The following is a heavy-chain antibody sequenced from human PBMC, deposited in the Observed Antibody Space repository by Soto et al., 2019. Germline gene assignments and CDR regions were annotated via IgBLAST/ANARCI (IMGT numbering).Heavy chain of an antibody. J-gene: IGHJ4*02. V-gene: IGHV3-21*01. CDR1: GFTFSSYS. Sequence: PGGSLRLSCAASGFTFSSYSMNWVRQAPGKGLEWVSSISSSSSYIYYADSVKGRFTISRDNAKNSLYLQMNSLRAEDTAVYYCAGDLYGSRIVVVCDYWGQGTLVTVSS. CDR2: ISSSSSYI. D-gene: IGHD3-22*01. CDR3: AGDLYGSRIVVVCDY.